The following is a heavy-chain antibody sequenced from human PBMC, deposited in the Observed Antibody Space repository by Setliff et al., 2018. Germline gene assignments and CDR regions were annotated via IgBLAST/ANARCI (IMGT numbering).Heavy chain of an antibody. CDR1: GFTFSSYW. J-gene: IGHJ3*01. CDR2: INPDGSST. D-gene: IGHD1-26*01. CDR3: ARVVMGAIRAFDV. V-gene: IGHV3-74*01. Sequence: PGGSLRLSCAASGFTFSSYWMHWVRQAPGKGLVWVSRINPDGSSTSYADSVKGRFTISRDNAKNTLYLQMNSLRAEDTAVYYCARVVMGAIRAFDVWGQGTMVTVSS.